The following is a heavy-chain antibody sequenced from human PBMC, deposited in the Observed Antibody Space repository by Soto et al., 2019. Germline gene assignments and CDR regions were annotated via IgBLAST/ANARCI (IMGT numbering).Heavy chain of an antibody. Sequence: ASVKVSCKASGYTFTGYFMHWVRQAPGQGLEWMGWINPNSGATKYAEKFQGRVTLSRDTSIRTAYMELSGLRSDDTGVYYCARSPENFWSGYPEAFDYWGPGTLVTVSS. J-gene: IGHJ4*02. CDR3: ARSPENFWSGYPEAFDY. D-gene: IGHD3-3*01. V-gene: IGHV1-2*02. CDR2: INPNSGAT. CDR1: GYTFTGYF.